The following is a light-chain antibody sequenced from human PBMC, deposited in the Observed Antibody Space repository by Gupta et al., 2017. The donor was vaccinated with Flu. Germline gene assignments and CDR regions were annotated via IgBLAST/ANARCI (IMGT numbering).Light chain of an antibody. V-gene: IGLV7-43*01. J-gene: IGLJ2*01. CDR2: NTN. Sequence: QTVVTQEPSLTVSPGGTVPLTCASSTGAVTSAYYPNWFQQKPGQAPRALIYNTNKKHAGTPARCSGSLLGGKAALTLSVVQPEDEAEYYCQLHYVGAQVFGGGTKLTVL. CDR3: QLHYVGAQV. CDR1: TGAVTSAYY.